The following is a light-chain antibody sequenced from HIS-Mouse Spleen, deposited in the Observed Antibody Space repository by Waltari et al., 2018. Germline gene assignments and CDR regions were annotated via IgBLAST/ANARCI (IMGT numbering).Light chain of an antibody. CDR2: DVS. V-gene: IGLV2-14*03. Sequence: QSALTQPASVSGSPGQSITIPCTGTSSDVGGYNYVSWYQQHPGKAPKLMIYDVSNRPSRVSNRVSGSKSGNTASLTISGLQAEDEADYYCSSYTSSSTYVFGTGTKVTVL. J-gene: IGLJ1*01. CDR3: SSYTSSSTYV. CDR1: SSDVGGYNY.